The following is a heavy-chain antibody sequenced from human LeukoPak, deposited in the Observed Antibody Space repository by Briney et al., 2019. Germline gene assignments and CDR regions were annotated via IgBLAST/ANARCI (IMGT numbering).Heavy chain of an antibody. CDR3: ARGVSSWKDAFDI. Sequence: ESGGSLRLSCAASGFTFDTYWMHWVRQAPGKGLVWVSRSNSDGSSTSYADSVKGRFTISRDNAKNTLYLQMNSLRAEDTAVYYCARGVSSWKDAFDIWGQGTMVTVSS. V-gene: IGHV3-74*01. CDR2: SNSDGSST. J-gene: IGHJ3*02. D-gene: IGHD6-13*01. CDR1: GFTFDTYW.